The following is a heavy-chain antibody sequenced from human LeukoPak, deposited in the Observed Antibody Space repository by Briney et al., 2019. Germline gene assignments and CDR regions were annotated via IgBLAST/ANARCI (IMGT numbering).Heavy chain of an antibody. D-gene: IGHD4-17*01. CDR1: GYTFTSYG. J-gene: IGHJ6*03. CDR3: ARADDYGDYSGLGDYYYMDV. Sequence: SVKVSCKASGYTFTSYGISWVRQAPGQGLEWMGGIIPIFGTANYAQKFQGRVTITADKSTSTAYMELSSLRSEDTAVYYCARADDYGDYSGLGDYYYMDVWGKGTTVTVSS. V-gene: IGHV1-69*06. CDR2: IIPIFGTA.